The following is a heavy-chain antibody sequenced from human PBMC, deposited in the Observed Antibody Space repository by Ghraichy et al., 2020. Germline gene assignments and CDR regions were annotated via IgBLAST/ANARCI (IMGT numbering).Heavy chain of an antibody. CDR2: IYYSGST. Sequence: SETPSLTCTVSGGSISSYYWSWIRQPPGKGLEWIGYIYYSGSTNYNPSLKSRVTISVDTSKNQFSLKLSSVTAADTAVYYCARVRGYDSSGYYPDSWYFDLWGRGTLVTVSS. J-gene: IGHJ2*01. V-gene: IGHV4-59*01. CDR3: ARVRGYDSSGYYPDSWYFDL. D-gene: IGHD3-22*01. CDR1: GGSISSYY.